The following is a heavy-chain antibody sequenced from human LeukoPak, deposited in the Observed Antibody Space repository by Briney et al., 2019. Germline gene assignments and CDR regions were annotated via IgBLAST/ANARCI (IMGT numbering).Heavy chain of an antibody. CDR3: ARDRYGAIDAFDI. CDR1: GGSISSYY. J-gene: IGHJ3*02. D-gene: IGHD4-17*01. V-gene: IGHV4-4*07. Sequence: SETLSLTCTVSGGSISSYYWSWIRQPAGKGLEWTGRIYTSGSTNYNPSLKSRVTISVDKSKNQFSLKLSSVTAADTAVYYCARDRYGAIDAFDIWGQGTMVTVSS. CDR2: IYTSGST.